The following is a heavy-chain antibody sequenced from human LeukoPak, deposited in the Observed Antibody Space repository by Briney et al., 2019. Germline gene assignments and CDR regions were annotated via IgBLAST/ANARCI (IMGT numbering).Heavy chain of an antibody. CDR2: ISSSSSYI. CDR1: GFTFSSYS. CDR3: ARAGVIGRRDGYIDY. V-gene: IGHV3-21*01. D-gene: IGHD5-24*01. Sequence: GGSLRLSCAASGFTFSSYSMNWVRQAPGKGLEWVSSISSSSSYIYYADSVKGRFTISRDNAKNSLYLQMNSLRAEDTAVYYCARAGVIGRRDGYIDYWGQGTLVTVSS. J-gene: IGHJ4*02.